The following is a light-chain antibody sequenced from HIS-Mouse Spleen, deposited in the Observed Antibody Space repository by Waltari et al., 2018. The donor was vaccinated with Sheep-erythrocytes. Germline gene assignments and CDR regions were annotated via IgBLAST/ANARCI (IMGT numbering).Light chain of an antibody. CDR2: QDS. J-gene: IGLJ2*01. CDR3: QAWDSSTVV. Sequence: SYELTQPPSVSVSPGQTASITCSGDKLGDKYACWYQQKPGQSPVLVIYQDSKRPSGIPRRLSGSNSGKTATLTIRGTQAMDEADYYCQAWDSSTVVFGGGTKLTVL. V-gene: IGLV3-1*01. CDR1: KLGDKY.